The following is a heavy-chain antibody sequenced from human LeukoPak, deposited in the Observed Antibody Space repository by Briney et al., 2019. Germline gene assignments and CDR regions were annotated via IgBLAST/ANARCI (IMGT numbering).Heavy chain of an antibody. Sequence: GGSLRLSCAASGFTFDDYAMHWVRQAPGKGLEWVSGISWNSGSIGYADSVKGRFTISRDNAKNSLYLQMNSLRAEDTALYYCAKDGGYSYGYGVGYWGQGTQDTVSS. J-gene: IGHJ4*02. V-gene: IGHV3-9*01. CDR2: ISWNSGSI. CDR3: AKDGGYSYGYGVGY. CDR1: GFTFDDYA. D-gene: IGHD5-18*01.